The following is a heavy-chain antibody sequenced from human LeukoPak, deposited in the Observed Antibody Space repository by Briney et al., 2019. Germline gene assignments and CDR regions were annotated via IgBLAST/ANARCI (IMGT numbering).Heavy chain of an antibody. CDR1: SGSISTSNYY. D-gene: IGHD4-17*01. Sequence: SETLSLTCTVSSGSISTSNYYWGWVRQPPGKALEWIGNIFYSGSTYYSPSLKSRVTISLDTSRNQFSLKLNSVTTADTAVYYCATNGPSDYGDYVCAFDIWGQGTMVTVSS. J-gene: IGHJ3*02. CDR3: ATNGPSDYGDYVCAFDI. CDR2: IFYSGST. V-gene: IGHV4-39*07.